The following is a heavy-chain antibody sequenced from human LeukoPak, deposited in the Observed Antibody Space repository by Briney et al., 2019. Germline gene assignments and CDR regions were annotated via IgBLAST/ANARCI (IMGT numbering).Heavy chain of an antibody. CDR2: ISWDGGST. Sequence: PGGSLRLSCAASGFTFDDYAVHWVRQAPGKGLEWVSLISWDGGSTYYADSVKGRFTISRDNSKNSLYLQMNSLRAEDTALYYCAKGPHYYDSSGYYYAFDYWGQGTLVTVSS. CDR1: GFTFDDYA. J-gene: IGHJ4*02. D-gene: IGHD3-22*01. CDR3: AKGPHYYDSSGYYYAFDY. V-gene: IGHV3-43D*03.